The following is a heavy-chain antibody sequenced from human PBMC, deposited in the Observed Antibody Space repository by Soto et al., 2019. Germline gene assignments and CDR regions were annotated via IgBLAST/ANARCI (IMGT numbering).Heavy chain of an antibody. D-gene: IGHD6-13*01. V-gene: IGHV3-23*01. J-gene: IGHJ4*02. CDR2: ISGSGGST. Sequence: GGSLRLSCAASEFTFSTYAMSWVRQAPGKGLEWVSAISGSGGSTYYADSVKGRSTISRDTSKNTLYLQMNSLRAEDTALYYCAKSYSSNWYDYFDYWGQGTLVTVSS. CDR1: EFTFSTYA. CDR3: AKSYSSNWYDYFDY.